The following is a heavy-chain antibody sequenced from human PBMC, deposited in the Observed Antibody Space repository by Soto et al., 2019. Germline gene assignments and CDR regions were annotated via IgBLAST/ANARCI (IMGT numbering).Heavy chain of an antibody. V-gene: IGHV4-59*08. CDR3: ARSTIAPHLFMYPVDS. J-gene: IGHJ5*01. CDR1: GGSISSYY. CDR2: IYYSGSTGST. Sequence: PSETLSLTCTNSGGSISSYYWSWIRQPPGKGLEWIGYIYYSGSTGSTNYNPSLKSRVTISVDTSKNQFSLELNSMTAADTSVYYSARSTIAPHLFMYPVDSWGQGTLVSISS. D-gene: IGHD6-6*01.